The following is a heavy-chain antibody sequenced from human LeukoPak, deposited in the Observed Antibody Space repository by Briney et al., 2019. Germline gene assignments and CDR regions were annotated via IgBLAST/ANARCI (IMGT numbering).Heavy chain of an antibody. CDR1: GFTFSSYW. D-gene: IGHD3-22*01. Sequence: GGSLRLSCAASGFTFSSYWMSCVRQAPGKGLEWVANIKQDGSEKYYVDSVKGRFTISRDNAKNSLSLQMNSLRAEDTAVYYCARDLYRIVVVPHYFDYWGQGTLVTVSS. V-gene: IGHV3-7*01. CDR2: IKQDGSEK. CDR3: ARDLYRIVVVPHYFDY. J-gene: IGHJ4*02.